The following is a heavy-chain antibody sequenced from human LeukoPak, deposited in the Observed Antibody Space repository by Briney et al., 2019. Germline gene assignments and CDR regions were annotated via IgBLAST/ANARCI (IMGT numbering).Heavy chain of an antibody. CDR1: GGSISSYY. Sequence: SETLSLTCTVSGGSISSYYWSWIRQPPGKGLEWIGYIYYSGSTNYNPSLKSRVTISVDTSKNQFSLKLSSVTAADTAVYYCARDTMIASGGYYYYMDVWGKGTTVTVSS. CDR2: IYYSGST. D-gene: IGHD3-22*01. CDR3: ARDTMIASGGYYYYMDV. V-gene: IGHV4-59*12. J-gene: IGHJ6*03.